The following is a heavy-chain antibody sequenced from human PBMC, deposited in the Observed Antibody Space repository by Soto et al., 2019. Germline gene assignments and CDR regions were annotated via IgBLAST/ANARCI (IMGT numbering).Heavy chain of an antibody. CDR2: ISSSSSYI. CDR1: GFTFSSYS. Sequence: GGSLRLSCAASGFTFSSYSMNWVRQAPGKGLEWVSSISSSSSYIYYADSVKGRFTISRDNAKNSLYLQMNSLRAEDTAVYYCARDQFYYYDSSGYTDAFDIWGQGTMVTVSS. CDR3: ARDQFYYYDSSGYTDAFDI. V-gene: IGHV3-21*01. J-gene: IGHJ3*02. D-gene: IGHD3-22*01.